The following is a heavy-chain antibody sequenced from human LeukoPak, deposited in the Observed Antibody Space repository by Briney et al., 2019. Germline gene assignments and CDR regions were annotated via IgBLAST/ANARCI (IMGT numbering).Heavy chain of an antibody. CDR2: IIPIFGTA. J-gene: IGHJ4*02. V-gene: IGHV1-69*13. CDR1: GGTFSSYA. CDR3: ATGPIFGVVILTLGEV. Sequence: ASVKVSCKASGGTFSSYAISWVRQAPGQGLEWMGGIIPIFGTANYAQKFQGRVTITADESTSTAYMELSSLRSEDTAVYYCATGPIFGVVILTLGEVWGQGTLVTVSS. D-gene: IGHD3-3*01.